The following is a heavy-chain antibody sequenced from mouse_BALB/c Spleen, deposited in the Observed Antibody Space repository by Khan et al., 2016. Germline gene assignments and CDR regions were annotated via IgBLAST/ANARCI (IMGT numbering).Heavy chain of an antibody. V-gene: IGHV8-12*01. CDR1: GFSLTTSGMG. D-gene: IGHD1-1*01. CDR3: DRRGYYGSNYWYFDV. Sequence: QVQLKQSGPGILQPSQTLSLTCSFSGFSLTTSGMGVSWIRQPSGKGLEWLAHLYWDDDKRYNPSLKSRLTISKDASSNQVFLKITSVDTADNATCYWDRRGYYGSNYWYFDVGGAGTTVTVSS. J-gene: IGHJ1*01. CDR2: LYWDDDK.